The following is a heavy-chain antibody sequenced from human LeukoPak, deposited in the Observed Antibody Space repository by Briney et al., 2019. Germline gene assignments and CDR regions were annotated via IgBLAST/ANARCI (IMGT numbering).Heavy chain of an antibody. CDR1: GFTVSSNY. D-gene: IGHD3-22*01. CDR3: ASQSYYDSSGYPET. Sequence: GGSLRLSCAASGFTVSSNYMSWVRQAPGKGLEWVSVIYSGGSTYYADSVKGRFTISRDNSKNTLYLQMNSLRAEDTAVYYCASQSYYDSSGYPETWGQGTMVTVSS. CDR2: IYSGGST. J-gene: IGHJ3*01. V-gene: IGHV3-53*01.